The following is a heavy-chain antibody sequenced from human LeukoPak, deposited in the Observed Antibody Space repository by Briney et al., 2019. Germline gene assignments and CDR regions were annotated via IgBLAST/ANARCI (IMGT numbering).Heavy chain of an antibody. CDR1: GVSFSSHF. J-gene: IGHJ4*02. V-gene: IGHV4-59*11. D-gene: IGHD5-18*01. CDR3: ATIKRGNIFGYFDF. Sequence: SETLSLTCSVPGVSFSSHFWSWVRQPPGRGLEWIGYMLDSENTKDNPYFQSRLSLSADTSKNQFSLRLTSVSAADTAVYYCATIKRGNIFGYFDFWGQGILVTVSP. CDR2: MLDSENT.